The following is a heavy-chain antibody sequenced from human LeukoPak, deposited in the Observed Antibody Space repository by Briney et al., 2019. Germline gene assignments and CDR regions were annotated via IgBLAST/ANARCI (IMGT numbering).Heavy chain of an antibody. CDR2: ISSGDRT. J-gene: IGHJ4*02. Sequence: GGSLRLSCAASGFTFSSYAMNWVRQAPGKGLEWVAGISSGDRTFHAESVKGRFTISRDKSKDTLYRQMNSLRAEDTAVYYCAKDATASPYFHWFDNWGQGTQVIVSS. D-gene: IGHD3-9*01. CDR1: GFTFSSYA. V-gene: IGHV3-23*01. CDR3: AKDATASPYFHWFDN.